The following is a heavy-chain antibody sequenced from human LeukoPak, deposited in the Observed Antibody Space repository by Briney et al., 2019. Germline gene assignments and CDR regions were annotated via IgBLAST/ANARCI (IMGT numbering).Heavy chain of an antibody. CDR3: AKGVGAFDI. J-gene: IGHJ3*02. D-gene: IGHD3-3*01. CDR1: GFTFYTYA. CDR2: ISYDGSNK. V-gene: IGHV3-30*18. Sequence: GGSLRLSCAASGFTFYTYAMSWVRQAPGKGLEWVAVISYDGSNKYYADSVKGRFTISRDNSKNTLYLQMNSLRAEDTAVYYCAKGVGAFDIWGQGTMVTVSS.